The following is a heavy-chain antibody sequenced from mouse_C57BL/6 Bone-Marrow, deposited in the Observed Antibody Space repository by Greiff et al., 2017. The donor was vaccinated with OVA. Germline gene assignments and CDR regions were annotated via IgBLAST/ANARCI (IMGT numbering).Heavy chain of an antibody. Sequence: EVQLQQSGAELVRPGASVKLSCTASGFNIKDDYMHWVKQRPEQGLEWIGWIDPENGDTEYASKFQGKATITADTSSNTAYLQLSSLTSEDTAVYYCTTAGLIMVTTRFAYWGQGTLVTVSA. CDR3: TTAGLIMVTTRFAY. J-gene: IGHJ3*01. D-gene: IGHD2-2*01. CDR1: GFNIKDDY. V-gene: IGHV14-4*01. CDR2: IDPENGDT.